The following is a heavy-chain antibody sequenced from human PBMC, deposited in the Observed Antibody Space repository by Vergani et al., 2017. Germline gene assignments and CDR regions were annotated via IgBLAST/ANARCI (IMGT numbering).Heavy chain of an antibody. CDR2: IIPIFGTA. J-gene: IGHJ4*02. Sequence: QVQLVQSGAEVKKPGSSVKVSCKASGGTFSSYAISWVRQAPGQGLEWMGWIIPIFGTANYAQKFQGRVTITADESTSTAYMELSSLRSEDTAVYYCASGRAVVVVAAMESEFDYWGQGTLVTVSS. D-gene: IGHD2-15*01. CDR1: GGTFSSYA. CDR3: ASGRAVVVVAAMESEFDY. V-gene: IGHV1-69*01.